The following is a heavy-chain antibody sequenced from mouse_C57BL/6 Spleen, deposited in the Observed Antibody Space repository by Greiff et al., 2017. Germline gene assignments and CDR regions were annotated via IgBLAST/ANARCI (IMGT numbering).Heavy chain of an antibody. J-gene: IGHJ2*01. CDR2: IHPNSGST. Sequence: QVQLQQPGAELVKPGASVKLSCKASGYTFTSYWMHWVKQRPGQGLEWIGMIHPNSGSTNYNEKFKSKATLTVDKSSSTAYMQLSSLTSEDSAVYYWARLYAVVAGGFDYWGQGTTLTVSS. V-gene: IGHV1-64*01. D-gene: IGHD1-1*01. CDR3: ARLYAVVAGGFDY. CDR1: GYTFTSYW.